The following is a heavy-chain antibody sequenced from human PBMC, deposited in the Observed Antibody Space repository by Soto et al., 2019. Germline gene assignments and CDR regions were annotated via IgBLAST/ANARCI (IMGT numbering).Heavy chain of an antibody. V-gene: IGHV3-23*01. CDR2: ISGSGGST. D-gene: IGHD3-16*02. CDR3: AKGLNYDYVWGSYLYPIDY. J-gene: IGHJ4*02. Sequence: GGSLRLSCAASGFTFSSYAMSWVRQAPGKGLEWVSAISGSGGSTYYADSVKGRFTISRDNSKNTLYLQMNSLRAEDTAVYYCAKGLNYDYVWGSYLYPIDYWGQGTLVTVSS. CDR1: GFTFSSYA.